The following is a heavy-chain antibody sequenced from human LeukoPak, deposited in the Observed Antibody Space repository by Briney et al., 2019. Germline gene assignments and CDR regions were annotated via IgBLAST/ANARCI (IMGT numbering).Heavy chain of an antibody. Sequence: GGSLRLSCVASGFRFSSDWMSWVRQAPGKGLEWVANIKGDGSEKYYVDSVKGRFTISRDNAKNSLYLQMNSLRAEDTAVYYCTRDSDYSNYDWGQGTLVTVSS. CDR3: TRDSDYSNYD. V-gene: IGHV3-7*01. CDR1: GFRFSSDW. J-gene: IGHJ4*02. D-gene: IGHD4-11*01. CDR2: IKGDGSEK.